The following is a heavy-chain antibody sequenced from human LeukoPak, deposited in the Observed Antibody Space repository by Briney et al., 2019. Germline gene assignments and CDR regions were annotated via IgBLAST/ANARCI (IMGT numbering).Heavy chain of an antibody. CDR1: GGSISNYY. CDR2: IYYSGST. J-gene: IGHJ4*02. D-gene: IGHD3-10*01. CDR3: ARRAYGSWRFNRYHFDY. V-gene: IGHV4-59*08. Sequence: PSETLSLTCTVSGGSISNYYWRWIRQPPGKGLEWIGYIYYSGSTNYNPSLKSRVTISVDTSSNQFSLKLNSVTAADTAVYYCARRAYGSWRFNRYHFDYWGQGTLVAVSS.